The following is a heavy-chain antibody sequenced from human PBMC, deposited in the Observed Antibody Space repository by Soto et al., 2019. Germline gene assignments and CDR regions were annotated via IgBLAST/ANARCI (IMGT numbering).Heavy chain of an antibody. D-gene: IGHD1-26*01. Sequence: QPGGSLRLSCAISVFSVSSNYLIWVRQAPGKGLEWVSVHYSGGSTYYADSVQGRFTISRDKSNNTLYLQMRRVRAEDTAVYFCARHRHPRGTVGATSPLDPWGQGTQVTVSS. CDR3: ARHRHPRGTVGATSPLDP. CDR2: HYSGGST. J-gene: IGHJ5*02. CDR1: VFSVSSNY. V-gene: IGHV3-53*01.